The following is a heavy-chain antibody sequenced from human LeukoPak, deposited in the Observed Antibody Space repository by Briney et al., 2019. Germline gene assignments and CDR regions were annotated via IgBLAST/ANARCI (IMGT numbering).Heavy chain of an antibody. Sequence: SETLSLTCTVSGGSISSYYWSWIRQPPGKGLEWIGYIYYSGSTNYNPSLKSRVTISVDTSKNQLSLKLSSVTAADTAVYYCAREAQVAGYYFDYWGQGTLVTVSS. D-gene: IGHD6-19*01. V-gene: IGHV4-59*01. CDR1: GGSISSYY. J-gene: IGHJ4*02. CDR3: AREAQVAGYYFDY. CDR2: IYYSGST.